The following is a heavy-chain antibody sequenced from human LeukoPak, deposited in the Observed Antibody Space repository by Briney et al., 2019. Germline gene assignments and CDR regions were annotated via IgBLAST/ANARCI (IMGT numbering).Heavy chain of an antibody. CDR2: IRSSGGTI. D-gene: IGHD1-26*01. Sequence: GGSLRLSCAASGFTFSDYYMSWIRQAPGKGLEWVSYIRSSGGTIYYADSVKGRFTISRDNAKNSVYLQMNSLRAEDTAVYYCARRGSSGSFAANWGQGTLVTVSS. CDR1: GFTFSDYY. CDR3: ARRGSSGSFAAN. J-gene: IGHJ4*02. V-gene: IGHV3-11*01.